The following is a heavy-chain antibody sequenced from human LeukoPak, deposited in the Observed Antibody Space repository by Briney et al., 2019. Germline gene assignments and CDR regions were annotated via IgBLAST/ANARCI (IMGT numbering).Heavy chain of an antibody. CDR3: ARAGYSYAYSFDY. CDR1: GGTFNSYA. Sequence: ASVKVSCKTSGGTFNSYAISWVRQAPGQGLEWMGGITAIFRTTNYAQKFPGRVTITADESMSTVYMELSSLRSEDTAVYYCARAGYSYAYSFDYWGQGTLVTVSS. D-gene: IGHD5-18*01. V-gene: IGHV1-69*13. J-gene: IGHJ4*02. CDR2: ITAIFRTT.